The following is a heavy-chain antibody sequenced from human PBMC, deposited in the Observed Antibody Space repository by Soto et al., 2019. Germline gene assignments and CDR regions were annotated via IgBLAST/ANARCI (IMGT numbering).Heavy chain of an antibody. V-gene: IGHV3-11*01. D-gene: IGHD2-15*01. CDR2: ISSSGSTI. CDR1: GFTFSDYY. J-gene: IGHJ4*02. CDR3: ARDRFDGDVSEYCSGGSCYYLYDY. Sequence: QVQLVESGGGLVKPGGSLRLSCAASGFTFSDYYMSWIRQAPGKGLEWVSYISSSGSTIYYADSVKGRFTISRDNAKNSLYLQMNSLRAEDTAVYYCARDRFDGDVSEYCSGGSCYYLYDYWGQGTLVTVSS.